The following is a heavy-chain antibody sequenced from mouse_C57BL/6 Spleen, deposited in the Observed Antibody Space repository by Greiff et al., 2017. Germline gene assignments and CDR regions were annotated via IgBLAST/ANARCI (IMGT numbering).Heavy chain of an antibody. J-gene: IGHJ4*01. CDR2: ISSGGDYI. D-gene: IGHD2-2*01. V-gene: IGHV5-9-1*02. CDR1: GFTFSSYA. Sequence: EVKVIESGEGLVKPGGSLKLSCAASGFTFSSYAMSWVRQTPEKRLEWVAYISSGGDYIYYADTVKGRFTISRDNARNTLYLQMSSLKSEDTAMYYCTRDRGVTTAYYAMDYWGQGTSVTVSS. CDR3: TRDRGVTTAYYAMDY.